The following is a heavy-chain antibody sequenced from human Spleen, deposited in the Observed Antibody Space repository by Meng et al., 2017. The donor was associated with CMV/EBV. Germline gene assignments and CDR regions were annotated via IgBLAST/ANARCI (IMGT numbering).Heavy chain of an antibody. Sequence: GESLKISCAASGFTFSSYAMHWVRQAPGKGLEWVAVISYDGSNKYYADSVKGRFTISRDNSKNTLYLQMNSLRAEDTAVYYCARELSGSRIGYYDYVWGSYRPLGYGMDVWGQGTTVTVSS. D-gene: IGHD3-16*02. CDR1: GFTFSSYA. J-gene: IGHJ6*02. CDR2: ISYDGSNK. CDR3: ARELSGSRIGYYDYVWGSYRPLGYGMDV. V-gene: IGHV3-30*04.